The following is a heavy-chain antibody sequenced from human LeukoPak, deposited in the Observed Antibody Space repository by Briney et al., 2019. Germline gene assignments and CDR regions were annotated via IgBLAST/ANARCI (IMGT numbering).Heavy chain of an antibody. D-gene: IGHD4-11*01. V-gene: IGHV3-53*01. CDR3: ARGRQCDF. CDR1: GFIVSANY. J-gene: IGHJ4*02. CDR2: IYSGGSP. Sequence: GGSLRLSCAASGFIVSANYMNWVRQAPGKGLEWVSVIYSGGSPFYADSVKGRFTISRDNSKNTVYLQMNSLRVEDTAVYYCARGRQCDFWGQGTLVSVSS.